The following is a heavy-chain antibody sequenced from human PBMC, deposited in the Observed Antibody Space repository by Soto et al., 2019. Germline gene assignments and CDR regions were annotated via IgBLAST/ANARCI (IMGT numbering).Heavy chain of an antibody. CDR1: GYSFTSYW. J-gene: IGHJ6*02. Sequence: PGESLKISCKGSGYSFTSYWIGWVRQMPGKGLEWMGIIYPGDSDTRYSPSFQGQVTISADKSISTAYLQWSSLKASDTAMYYYARPRAAAGSAYHYGMDGGAQGTTVTVSS. CDR2: IYPGDSDT. CDR3: ARPRAAAGSAYHYGMDG. D-gene: IGHD6-13*01. V-gene: IGHV5-51*01.